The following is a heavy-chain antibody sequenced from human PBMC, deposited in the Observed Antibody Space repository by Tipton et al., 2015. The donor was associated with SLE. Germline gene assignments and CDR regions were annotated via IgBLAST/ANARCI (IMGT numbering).Heavy chain of an antibody. Sequence: LRLSCTVSGGSISPYYWNWIRQPPGKGLEWIGYIFHYGSTNYNPSLRSRVTMSVDMSKNQFSLKLRSVTAADTAVYYCARVMHCGDDCYPTPNYYSYNVMDVWGQGTTVIVSS. D-gene: IGHD2-21*01. CDR2: IFHYGST. CDR1: GGSISPYY. V-gene: IGHV4-59*01. CDR3: ARVMHCGDDCYPTPNYYSYNVMDV. J-gene: IGHJ6*02.